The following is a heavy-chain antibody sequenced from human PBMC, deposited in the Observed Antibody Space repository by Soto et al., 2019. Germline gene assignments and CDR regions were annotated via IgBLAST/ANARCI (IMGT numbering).Heavy chain of an antibody. V-gene: IGHV3-73*01. J-gene: IGHJ4*02. D-gene: IGHD6-13*01. CDR1: GFTFSGSA. CDR2: IRSKANSYAT. Sequence: EVQLVEYGGGLVQPGGSLKLSCAASGFTFSGSAMHWVRQASGKGLEWIGRIRSKANSYATAYDASVKGRFTISRDDSKSTAYLQMNSLKTEDTAVYYCMGKTAAGLDYWGQGTLVTVSS. CDR3: MGKTAAGLDY.